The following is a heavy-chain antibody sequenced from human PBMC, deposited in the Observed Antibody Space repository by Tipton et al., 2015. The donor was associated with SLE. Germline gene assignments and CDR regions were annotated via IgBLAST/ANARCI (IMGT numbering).Heavy chain of an antibody. CDR3: ARGGNYDS. D-gene: IGHD4-11*01. J-gene: IGHJ5*01. CDR1: GGSISSYY. Sequence: TLSLTCTVSGGSISSYYWSWIRQPPGKGLEWIGYISYNEYTKYNPSLKSRVIISVDTSKNQFSLKLTSVTAADTAVYYCARGGNYDSWGLGTLVTVSS. V-gene: IGHV4-59*01. CDR2: ISYNEYT.